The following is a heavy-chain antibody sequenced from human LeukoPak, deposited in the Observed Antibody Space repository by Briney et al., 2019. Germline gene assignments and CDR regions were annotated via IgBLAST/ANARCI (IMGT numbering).Heavy chain of an antibody. CDR2: ISGYNDNA. D-gene: IGHD4/OR15-4a*01. CDR1: GYTFTSYG. V-gene: IGHV1-18*01. CDR3: VRDLGFGALDY. J-gene: IGHJ4*02. Sequence: GASVKVSCKASGYTFTSYGISWVRQAPGQGLELMGWISGYNDNAKYAQKVLGRVTMTTDTSTSTAYMEVRSLRSDDTAVYYCVRDLGFGALDYWGQGTLVIVS.